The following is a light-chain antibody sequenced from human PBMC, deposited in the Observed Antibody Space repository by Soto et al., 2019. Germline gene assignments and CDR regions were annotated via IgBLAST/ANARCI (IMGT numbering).Light chain of an antibody. J-gene: IGKJ1*01. CDR3: QQYNSYSWT. CDR1: QSVGSD. V-gene: IGKV3-15*01. CDR2: GAS. Sequence: EILITQSPATLSVSPGARATLSCRASQSVGSDLVWYRQKPGQAPRILIYGASNRDTGVPDRFSGSGSGTEFTLTIGRLQPDDFSTYYCQQYNSYSWTFGQGTKVDIK.